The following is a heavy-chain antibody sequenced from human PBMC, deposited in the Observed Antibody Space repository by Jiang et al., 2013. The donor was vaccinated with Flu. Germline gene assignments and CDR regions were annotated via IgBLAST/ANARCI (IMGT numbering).Heavy chain of an antibody. CDR2: IHSSGST. Sequence: QMQLQESGPGLVKPSETLSLTCTVSGGSISSISSYYWTWIRQPAGKGLEWIGRIHSSGSTNYNPSLKSRVTMSVDTSKNQFSLRLSSVTAADTAVYYCAREVVVVIATKINWYFDLWGRGTLVTVSS. J-gene: IGHJ2*01. D-gene: IGHD2-21*01. V-gene: IGHV4-4*07. CDR3: AREVVVVIATKINWYFDL. CDR1: GGSISSISSYY.